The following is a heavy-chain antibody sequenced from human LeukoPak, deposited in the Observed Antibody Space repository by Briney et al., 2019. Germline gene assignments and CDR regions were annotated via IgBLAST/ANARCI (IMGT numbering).Heavy chain of an antibody. CDR1: GYTFTSYA. Sequence: ASVKVSCKASGYTFTSYAMHWVRQAPGQRLEWMGWINAGDGNTKYSPAFQGRITITRDTSATTAYMELSSLRSEDMALYYCARGRGPPNTNRDFYYYYYMDVWGTGTTVTVSS. CDR3: ARGRGPPNTNRDFYYYYYMDV. CDR2: INAGDGNT. D-gene: IGHD3-10*01. J-gene: IGHJ6*03. V-gene: IGHV1-3*03.